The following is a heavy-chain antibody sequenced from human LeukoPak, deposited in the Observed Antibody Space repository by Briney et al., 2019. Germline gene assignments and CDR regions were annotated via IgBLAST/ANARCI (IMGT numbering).Heavy chain of an antibody. CDR1: GYTFSNYY. D-gene: IGHD6-13*01. J-gene: IGHJ6*03. Sequence: ASVKASCKASGYTFSNYYIHWVRQAPGQGLEWMGVINPSGGPTNYAPKFQGRVTMTRDMSTSIVYMELSSLRSEDTAVYYCARDAEQRISSKGIYSYYYIDVWGKGTTVTVSS. CDR3: ARDAEQRISSKGIYSYYYIDV. CDR2: INPSGGPT. V-gene: IGHV1-46*01.